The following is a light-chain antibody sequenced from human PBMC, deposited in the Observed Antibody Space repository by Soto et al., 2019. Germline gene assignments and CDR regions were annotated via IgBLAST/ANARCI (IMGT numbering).Light chain of an antibody. J-gene: IGKJ1*01. CDR2: DAS. CDR3: QQYNSCST. V-gene: IGKV1-5*01. Sequence: DIQMTQSPSTLSASVGDRVTITCRASQSISTWLAWYQQKPGKAPKLLIYDASSLESGVPSRFSGSGSGTEFTLTISSLQPEDFASYYCQQYNSCSTFGQGTKVEIK. CDR1: QSISTW.